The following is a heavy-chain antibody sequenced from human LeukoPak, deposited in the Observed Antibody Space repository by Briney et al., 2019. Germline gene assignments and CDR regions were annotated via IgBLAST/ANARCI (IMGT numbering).Heavy chain of an antibody. CDR2: IYYSGDT. J-gene: IGHJ4*02. CDR3: ARQRKYFDY. V-gene: IGHV4-59*01. Sequence: PSETLSLTCTVSGDSISSYYWTWIRQPPGRGLEWIAYIYYSGDTNHNPSLKSRVTISIDASKSQLSLKLTSVTAADTAVYYCARQRKYFDYWGQGTLVTVSS. CDR1: GDSISSYY. D-gene: IGHD1-1*01.